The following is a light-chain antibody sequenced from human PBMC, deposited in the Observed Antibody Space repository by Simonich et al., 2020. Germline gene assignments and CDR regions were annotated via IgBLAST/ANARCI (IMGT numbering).Light chain of an antibody. CDR2: KGS. CDR1: QRISSW. Sequence: DIQMTQSPSTLSASVGDRVTITCRASQRISSWLAWYQQKPGKAPKLRIYKGSSLESGVPSRFSGSGSGTEFTLTISSLQPDDFATYYCQQYNSYSPWTFGQGTKVEIK. J-gene: IGKJ1*01. CDR3: QQYNSYSPWT. V-gene: IGKV1-5*03.